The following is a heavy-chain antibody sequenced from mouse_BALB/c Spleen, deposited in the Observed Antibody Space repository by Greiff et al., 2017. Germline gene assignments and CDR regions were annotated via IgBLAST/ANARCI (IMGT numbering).Heavy chain of an antibody. Sequence: EVQLQQSGPGLVKPSQSLSLTCSVTGYSITSGYYWNWIRQFPGNKLEWMGYISYDGSNNYNPSLKNRISITRDTSKNQFFLKLNSVTTEDTATYYCARGAMIPDYWGQGTTLTVSS. J-gene: IGHJ2*01. CDR2: ISYDGSN. CDR1: GYSITSGYY. CDR3: ARGAMIPDY. V-gene: IGHV3-6*02. D-gene: IGHD2-3*01.